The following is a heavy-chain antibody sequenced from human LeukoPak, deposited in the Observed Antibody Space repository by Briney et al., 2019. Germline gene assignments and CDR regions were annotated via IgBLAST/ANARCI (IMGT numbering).Heavy chain of an antibody. CDR1: GYTFTSYY. D-gene: IGHD6-13*01. CDR3: ARDPGIAAAGYYYYYYMDV. V-gene: IGHV1-46*01. J-gene: IGHJ6*03. Sequence: ASVKVSCKASGYTFTSYYMHWVRQAPGQGLEWMGIINPSGGSTSYAQKFQGRVTMTRDTSTSTVYMELSSLRSEDTAVYYCARDPGIAAAGYYYYYYMDVWGKGTTVTISS. CDR2: INPSGGST.